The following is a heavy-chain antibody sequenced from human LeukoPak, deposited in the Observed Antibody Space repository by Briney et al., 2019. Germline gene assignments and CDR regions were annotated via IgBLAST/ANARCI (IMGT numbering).Heavy chain of an antibody. J-gene: IGHJ3*02. Sequence: PGESLKISCKGSGYTFTSYWIAWVRQMPGKGLEWMGIIFPGDSDTRYSPSYQGQVTMSADKSISTAYLQWSSLKASDTALYYCARLEGGNAFDIWGQGTMVTVSS. CDR1: GYTFTSYW. D-gene: IGHD3-16*01. CDR2: IFPGDSDT. CDR3: ARLEGGNAFDI. V-gene: IGHV5-51*01.